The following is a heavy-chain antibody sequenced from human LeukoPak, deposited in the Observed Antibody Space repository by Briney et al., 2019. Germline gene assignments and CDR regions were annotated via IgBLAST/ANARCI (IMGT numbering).Heavy chain of an antibody. CDR2: LFDSVNT. CDR3: ATIKRGSIFGYFDF. Sequence: SETLSLTCTVSGGSISSHYWSWIRQPPGKGLEWIAYLFDSVNTKDNPSLQSRLTLSADASKNQFSLRLSSVTAADTAVYYCATIKRGSIFGYFDFWGQGIKVTVSS. CDR1: GGSISSHY. V-gene: IGHV4-59*11. D-gene: IGHD5-18*01. J-gene: IGHJ4*02.